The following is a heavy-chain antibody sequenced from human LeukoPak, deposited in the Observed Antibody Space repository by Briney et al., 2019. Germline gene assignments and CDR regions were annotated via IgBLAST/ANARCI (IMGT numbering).Heavy chain of an antibody. V-gene: IGHV4-59*01. Sequence: PSETLSLTCTVSGGSISSYYWSWIRQPPGKGLEWIGYIYYSGSTNYNPSLKSRVTISVDTSKNQFSLKLSSVTAADTAVYYCARVLATVTTKRAFDIWGQGTMVTVSS. D-gene: IGHD4-17*01. CDR1: GGSISSYY. CDR2: IYYSGST. J-gene: IGHJ3*02. CDR3: ARVLATVTTKRAFDI.